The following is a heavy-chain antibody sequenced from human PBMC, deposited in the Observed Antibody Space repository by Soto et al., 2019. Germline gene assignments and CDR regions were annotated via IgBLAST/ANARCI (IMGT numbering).Heavy chain of an antibody. D-gene: IGHD1-26*01. Sequence: GQLVQSGAWGKKPGSSGKGSCKASGGTLSSYAISLVRPAPGTRLEWMGGIHPIFGTGNYAQKFQGRVTITADESTSTAYMELSRLRSDDTAVYYCARVTNPYSGSPHYWGQGTLVTVSS. V-gene: IGHV1-69*01. CDR1: GGTLSSYA. CDR2: IHPIFGTG. CDR3: ARVTNPYSGSPHY. J-gene: IGHJ4*02.